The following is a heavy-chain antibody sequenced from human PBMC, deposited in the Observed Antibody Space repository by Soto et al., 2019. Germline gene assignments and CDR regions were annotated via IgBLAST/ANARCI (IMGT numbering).Heavy chain of an antibody. J-gene: IGHJ6*02. CDR3: ASYYGGSGRSSRVGYYYYSMDV. D-gene: IGHD3-10*01. V-gene: IGHV1-69*12. CDR1: GGTFSSYA. Sequence: QVQLVQSGAEVKKPGSSVKVSCKASGGTFSSYAISWVRQAPGQRLEWMGGSIPIFGTADYAEKFQSRVTITADESTSTAYMELSSLRPEDTAVYYCASYYGGSGRSSRVGYYYYSMDVWGQGTTVTVSS. CDR2: SIPIFGTA.